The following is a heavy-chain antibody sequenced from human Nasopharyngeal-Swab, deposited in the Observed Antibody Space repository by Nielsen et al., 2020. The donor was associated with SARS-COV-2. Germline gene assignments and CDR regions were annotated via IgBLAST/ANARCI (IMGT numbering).Heavy chain of an antibody. CDR1: GGSIRNYY. CDR2: IYYTGST. CDR3: ARRDYGTLFDY. V-gene: IGHV4-59*08. D-gene: IGHD4-17*01. Sequence: SETLSLTCTASGGSIRNYYWSWIRQPPGKGLEWIGYIYYTGSTDYNPSLKSRVTISVDTSRNQFSLKLSPVTATDTAIYYCARRDYGTLFDYWGRGTLVTVSS. J-gene: IGHJ4*02.